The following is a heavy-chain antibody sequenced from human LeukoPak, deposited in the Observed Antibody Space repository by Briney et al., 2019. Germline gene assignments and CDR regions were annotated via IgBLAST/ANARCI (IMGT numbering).Heavy chain of an antibody. V-gene: IGHV7-4-1*02. CDR2: VNTNTGNP. Sequence: ASVKVSCKASGYSFTYYSMNWVRQAPGQGLEWIGWVNTNTGNPTYAQGFTGRFVFSLDTSVSTAYLQMSSLKAEDTAVYYCARGRELLDFWGQGTLVTVSS. J-gene: IGHJ4*02. D-gene: IGHD1-7*01. CDR1: GYSFTYYS. CDR3: ARGRELLDF.